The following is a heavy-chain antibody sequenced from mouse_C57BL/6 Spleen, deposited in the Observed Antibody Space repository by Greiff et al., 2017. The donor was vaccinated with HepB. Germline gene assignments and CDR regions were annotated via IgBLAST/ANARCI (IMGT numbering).Heavy chain of an antibody. CDR3: ARWSASLGFAY. CDR2: IYPGDGDT. J-gene: IGHJ3*01. CDR1: GYAFSSYW. V-gene: IGHV1-80*01. D-gene: IGHD6-1*01. Sequence: VQLQQSGAELVKPGASVKISCKASGYAFSSYWMNWVKQRPGKGLEWIGQIYPGDGDTNYNGKFKGKATLTAEKSSSTAYMQLSSLTSEDSAVYFCARWSASLGFAYWGQGTLVTVSA.